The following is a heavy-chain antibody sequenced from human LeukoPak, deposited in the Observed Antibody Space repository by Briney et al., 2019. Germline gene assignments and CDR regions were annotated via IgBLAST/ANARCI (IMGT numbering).Heavy chain of an antibody. Sequence: PSETLSLTCTVSGGSISSNYWSWIRQPAGKGLEWIGRIYTSGSTNYNPSLKSRVTMSVDTSKNQVSLRLSSVTAADTAVYYCARDKYCSSTTCYGLSAFDIWGQRTMVTVSS. CDR2: IYTSGST. D-gene: IGHD2-2*01. CDR1: GGSISSNY. V-gene: IGHV4-4*07. J-gene: IGHJ3*02. CDR3: ARDKYCSSTTCYGLSAFDI.